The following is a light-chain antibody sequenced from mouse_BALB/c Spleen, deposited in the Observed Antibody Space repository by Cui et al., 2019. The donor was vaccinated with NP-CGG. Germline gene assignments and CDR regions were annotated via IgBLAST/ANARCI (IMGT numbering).Light chain of an antibody. CDR2: GTN. J-gene: IGLJ1*01. CDR3: ALWYSNHWV. Sequence: QAVVTQESALTTSPGEPVTLTCRSRTGAVTTSNYANWVQEKPDHLFTGLIGGTNNRAPGVPARFSGSLIGDKAAFTITGAKTEDEAIYFCALWYSNHWVFGGGTKLTVL. V-gene: IGLV1*01. CDR1: TGAVTTSNY.